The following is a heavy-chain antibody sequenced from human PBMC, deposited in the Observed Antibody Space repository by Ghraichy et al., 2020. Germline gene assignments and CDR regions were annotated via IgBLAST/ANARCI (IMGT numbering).Heavy chain of an antibody. Sequence: SETLSPTCTVSGGSISSYYWSWIRQPPGKGLEWIGYIYYSGSTNYNPSLKSRVTISVDTSKNQFSLKLSSVTAADTAVYYCARGATYYYGSGSYPYYYYYGMDVWGQGTTVTVSS. CDR2: IYYSGST. J-gene: IGHJ6*02. D-gene: IGHD3-10*01. CDR1: GGSISSYY. V-gene: IGHV4-59*01. CDR3: ARGATYYYGSGSYPYYYYYGMDV.